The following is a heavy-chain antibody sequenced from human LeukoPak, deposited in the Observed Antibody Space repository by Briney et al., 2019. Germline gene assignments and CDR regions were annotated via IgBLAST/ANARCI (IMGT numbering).Heavy chain of an antibody. J-gene: IGHJ5*02. Sequence: ASVKVSCKASGYTFTSYYMHWVRQAPGQGLEWMGIINPSGGSTNYAQKFQGRVTVTRDTSISTAYMELSRLRSDDTAVYYCARNLYYYDSSGPLGPWGQGTLVTVSS. CDR3: ARNLYYYDSSGPLGP. CDR2: INPSGGST. CDR1: GYTFTSYY. V-gene: IGHV1-2*02. D-gene: IGHD3-22*01.